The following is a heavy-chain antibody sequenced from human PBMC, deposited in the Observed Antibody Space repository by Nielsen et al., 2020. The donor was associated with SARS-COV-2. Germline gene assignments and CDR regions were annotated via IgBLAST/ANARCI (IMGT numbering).Heavy chain of an antibody. CDR2: ISDSGGNT. V-gene: IGHV3-23*01. CDR1: GFTFATYA. D-gene: IGHD2-2*01. Sequence: GESLKISCAASGFTFATYAMTWVRQAPGKGLEWVSTISDSGGNTYYADSVKGRFTISRDNSKNTLYLQMNSLRAEDTALYYCAKKGSCCGAEYFQHWGQGTLVTVSS. CDR3: AKKGSCCGAEYFQH. J-gene: IGHJ1*01.